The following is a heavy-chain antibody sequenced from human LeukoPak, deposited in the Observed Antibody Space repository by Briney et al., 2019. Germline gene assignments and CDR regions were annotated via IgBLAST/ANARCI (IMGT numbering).Heavy chain of an antibody. J-gene: IGHJ4*02. D-gene: IGHD2-15*01. CDR2: ISAYNGNT. CDR3: ARGPPVYGGSCYGY. V-gene: IGHV1-18*01. CDR1: GYTFTSYG. Sequence: GASVKVSCKASGYTFTSYGISWVRQAPGQGLEWMGWISAYNGNTNYAQKLQGRVTMTTDTSTSTAYMELRSLRSDDTAVCYCARGPPVYGGSCYGYWGQGTLVTVSS.